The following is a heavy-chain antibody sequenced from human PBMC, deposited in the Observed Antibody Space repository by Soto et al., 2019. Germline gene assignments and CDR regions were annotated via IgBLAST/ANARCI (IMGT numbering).Heavy chain of an antibody. Sequence: GGSLRLSCKASGFTFSSYEMNWVRQVPRKGLEWISYISSSGDTVFYADSVKGRFTIFRDNAQNSLYLQMNSLRDEDTAIYFCVRDEEQQWYNFDFWGLGTLVTVSS. D-gene: IGHD1-1*01. J-gene: IGHJ4*02. V-gene: IGHV3-48*03. CDR2: ISSSGDTV. CDR1: GFTFSSYE. CDR3: VRDEEQQWYNFDF.